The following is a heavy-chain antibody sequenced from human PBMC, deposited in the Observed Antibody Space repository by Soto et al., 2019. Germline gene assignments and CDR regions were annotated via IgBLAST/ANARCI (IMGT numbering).Heavy chain of an antibody. J-gene: IGHJ5*02. D-gene: IGHD4-17*01. Sequence: SGPTLVNPTQTLTLTCTFSGFSLSTSGMCVSWIRQPPGKALEWLALIDWDDDKYYSTSLKTRLTISKDTSKNQVVLTMTNMDPVDTATYYCARIQLNSGNYGWFDPWGQGTLVTVSS. CDR1: GFSLSTSGMC. CDR2: IDWDDDK. V-gene: IGHV2-70*01. CDR3: ARIQLNSGNYGWFDP.